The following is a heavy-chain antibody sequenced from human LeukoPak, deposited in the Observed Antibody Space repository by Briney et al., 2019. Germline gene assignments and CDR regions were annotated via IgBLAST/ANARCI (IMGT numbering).Heavy chain of an antibody. CDR1: GYTFSDYY. D-gene: IGHD6-13*01. CDR3: AREGLPGIAYNY. J-gene: IGHJ4*02. CDR2: INPNSGGT. V-gene: IGHV1-2*02. Sequence: ASVKVSCKTSGYTFSDYYMHWVRQAPGQGLEWMGWINPNSGGTNYVQKFQGRVTMTRDTSISTAYMELSRLRSDDTAVYYCAREGLPGIAYNYWGQGTLVTVSS.